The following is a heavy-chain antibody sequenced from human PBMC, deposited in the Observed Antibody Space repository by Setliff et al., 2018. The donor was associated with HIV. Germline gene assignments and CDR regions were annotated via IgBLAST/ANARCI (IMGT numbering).Heavy chain of an antibody. CDR2: TRNKAYGYIS. Sequence: LRLSCATSGFILSDYYMDWVRQAPGKGLEWVGRTRNKAYGYISEYADAVKGRFTISRDNAKNSLFLQLNSLRAEDAAVYYCARDGTYNIFTGLVAFDYWGQGTLVTVSS. CDR3: ARDGTYNIFTGLVAFDY. V-gene: IGHV3-72*01. D-gene: IGHD3-9*01. CDR1: GFILSDYY. J-gene: IGHJ4*02.